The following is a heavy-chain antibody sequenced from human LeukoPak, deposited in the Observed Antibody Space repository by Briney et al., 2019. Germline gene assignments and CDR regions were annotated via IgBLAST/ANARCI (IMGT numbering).Heavy chain of an antibody. CDR3: ARRYNSGWFYYFDY. CDR2: IYYSGST. D-gene: IGHD6-19*01. Sequence: SETLSLTCTVSGGSISTYYWTWIRQPPGKGLEWIGYIYYSGSTNYNPSLKSRVTISADTSKNQFSLKLSSVTAADTAVYYCARRYNSGWFYYFDYWGQGTLVTVSS. J-gene: IGHJ4*02. V-gene: IGHV4-59*08. CDR1: GGSISTYY.